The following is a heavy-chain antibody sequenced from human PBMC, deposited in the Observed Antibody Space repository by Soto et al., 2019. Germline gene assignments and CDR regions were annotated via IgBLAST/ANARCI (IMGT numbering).Heavy chain of an antibody. Sequence: QVQLQEAGPGLLKPSGTLALSCAVSGDSVSSSNWWTWVRKPPEKGLEWIGDIFHTGSTNSNPSLKSRVSMSAVKSTNRFSLKLTSVSAADPAVYYCARYSVSGLYYYFAMDVWGQGPMVTVSS. CDR3: ARYSVSGLYYYFAMDV. D-gene: IGHD3-3*01. CDR2: IFHTGST. J-gene: IGHJ6*02. CDR1: GDSVSSSNW. V-gene: IGHV4-4*02.